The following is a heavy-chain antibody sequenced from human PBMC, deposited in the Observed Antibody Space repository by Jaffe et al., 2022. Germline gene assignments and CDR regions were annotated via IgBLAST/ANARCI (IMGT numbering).Heavy chain of an antibody. V-gene: IGHV1-69*01. Sequence: QVQLVQSGAEVKKPGSSVKVSCKASGGTFSSYAISWVRQAPGQGLEWMGGIIPIFGTANYAQKFQGRVTITADESTSTAYMELSSLRSEDTAVYYCARQLLAYCGGDCYQYWYFDLWGRGTLVTVSS. D-gene: IGHD2-21*01. CDR3: ARQLLAYCGGDCYQYWYFDL. CDR2: IIPIFGTA. J-gene: IGHJ2*01. CDR1: GGTFSSYA.